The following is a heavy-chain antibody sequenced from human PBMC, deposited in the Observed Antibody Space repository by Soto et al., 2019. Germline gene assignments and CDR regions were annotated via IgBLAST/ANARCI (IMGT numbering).Heavy chain of an antibody. J-gene: IGHJ4*02. CDR2: LWYDGSNK. D-gene: IGHD3-22*01. V-gene: IGHV3-33*01. CDR3: AREADTSGHYSHFDY. CDR1: VFSLSHYG. Sequence: QVQLVESGGDVVQPGRSLTLSCAASVFSLSHYGIHWVRQAPGKGLEWVAVLWYDGSNKYYADSVKGRFNISRDNSKNTVSLQMNSLRAEDTAVYYCAREADTSGHYSHFDYWGQGTRVTVSS.